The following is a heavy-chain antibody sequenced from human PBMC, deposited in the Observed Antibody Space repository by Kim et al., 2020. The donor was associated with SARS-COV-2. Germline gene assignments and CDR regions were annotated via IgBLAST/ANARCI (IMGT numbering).Heavy chain of an antibody. CDR3: MKGGWGWIWDH. CDR1: GFTFTGYA. J-gene: IGHJ4*02. CDR2: IDGSDGTT. V-gene: IGHV3-23*01. Sequence: GGSLRLSCTTSGFTFTGYAMSWVRQAPGKGLEWVSSIDGSDGTTYYVDSVKGRFTIARDNSKNTLYLQMNSLRAEDTAVYHCMKGGWGWIWDHWGQGT. D-gene: IGHD2-2*03.